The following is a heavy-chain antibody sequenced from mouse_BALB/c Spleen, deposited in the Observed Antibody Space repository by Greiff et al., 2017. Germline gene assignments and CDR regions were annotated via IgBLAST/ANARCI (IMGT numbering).Heavy chain of an antibody. CDR1: GFTFSSYA. Sequence: DVHLVESGGGLVKPGGSLKLSCAASGFTFSSYAMSWVRQSPEKRLEWVAEISSGGSYTYYPDTVTGRFTISRDNAKNTLYLEMSSLRSEDTAMYYCARDRGNYEFAYWGQGTLVTVSA. CDR3: ARDRGNYEFAY. V-gene: IGHV5-9-4*01. D-gene: IGHD2-1*01. J-gene: IGHJ3*01. CDR2: ISSGGSYT.